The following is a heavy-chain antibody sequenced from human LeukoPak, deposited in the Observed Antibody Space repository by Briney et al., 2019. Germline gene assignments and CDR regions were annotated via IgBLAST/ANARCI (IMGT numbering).Heavy chain of an antibody. CDR2: ISGSGSDL. Sequence: GGSLRLSCVACGFTFSDYYMSWVRQAPGRGLEWVSYISGSGSDLYYTDSVKGRFTISRDNAKNSLFLQMNSLRAEDTAVYYCARGVGYYYTMDVWGQGTTVTVSS. CDR1: GFTFSDYY. J-gene: IGHJ6*02. V-gene: IGHV3-11*01. D-gene: IGHD2-8*02. CDR3: ARGVGYYYTMDV.